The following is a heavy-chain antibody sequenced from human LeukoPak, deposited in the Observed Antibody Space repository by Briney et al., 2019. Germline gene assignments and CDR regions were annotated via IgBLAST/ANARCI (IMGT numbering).Heavy chain of an antibody. J-gene: IGHJ6*02. CDR2: IKQDGSEQ. D-gene: IGHD2-21*02. V-gene: IGHV3-7*02. CDR3: MMSLTAHYYYGLDV. Sequence: PGGSLRLSCAASGFIFRRYWMTWVRQAPGKGLEWVANIKQDGSEQYYVNSVKGRFTISRDNAKNSLYLQMNSLRVEDTAVYHCMMSLTAHYYYGLDVWGQGTTVTVSS. CDR1: GFIFRRYW.